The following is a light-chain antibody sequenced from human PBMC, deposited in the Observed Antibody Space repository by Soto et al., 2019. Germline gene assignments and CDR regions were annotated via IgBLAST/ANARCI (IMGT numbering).Light chain of an antibody. CDR2: GAS. CDR1: QSLSSNY. Sequence: EIVLTQSPGTLSLSPGERATLSCRASQSLSSNYLDWYQQRPGQAPRLLIYGASSRATGIPERFTGSGSATDFTLTISSLEREDFAVYHCQQYGNSPPTFGGGTKVEI. J-gene: IGKJ4*01. CDR3: QQYGNSPPT. V-gene: IGKV3-20*01.